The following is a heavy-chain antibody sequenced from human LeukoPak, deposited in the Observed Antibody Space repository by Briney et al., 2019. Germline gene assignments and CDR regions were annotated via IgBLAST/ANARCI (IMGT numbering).Heavy chain of an antibody. CDR2: IYHSGST. Sequence: GALRLSCAASGFTFSSYWMSWVRQAPGKGLEWIGYIYHSGSTYYNPSLKSRVTISVDRSKNQFSLKLSSVTAADTAVYYCARAGSGSYPHFDYWGQGTLVTVSS. J-gene: IGHJ4*02. CDR3: ARAGSGSYPHFDY. V-gene: IGHV4-4*02. CDR1: GFTFSSYW. D-gene: IGHD3-10*01.